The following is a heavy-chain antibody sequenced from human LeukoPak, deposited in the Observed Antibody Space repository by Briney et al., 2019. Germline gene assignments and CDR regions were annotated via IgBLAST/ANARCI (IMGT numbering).Heavy chain of an antibody. Sequence: GGSLRLSCAASGFTFNSYWMHWVRHAPGKGLVSVSRMSGDGCSTSYADSVKGRFTISRDNAKNTLYLQMDSLRGEDTAVYYCASGYYGSGSYLTPWGQGTLVTVSS. CDR1: GFTFNSYW. CDR3: ASGYYGSGSYLTP. V-gene: IGHV3-74*01. CDR2: MSGDGCST. D-gene: IGHD3-10*01. J-gene: IGHJ5*02.